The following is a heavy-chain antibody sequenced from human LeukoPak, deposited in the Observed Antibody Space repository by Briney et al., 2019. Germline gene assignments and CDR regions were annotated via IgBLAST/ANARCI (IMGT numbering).Heavy chain of an antibody. D-gene: IGHD4-17*01. CDR3: ARRWNTVTEYYFDY. CDR1: GYSFTSYW. V-gene: IGHV5-51*01. CDR2: IYPGDSDT. Sequence: GESLKISCKGPGYSFTSYWIGWVRQMPGKGLEWTGIIYPGDSDTRYSPSFQGQVTISADKSISTAYLQWSSLKASDTAMYYCARRWNTVTEYYFDYWGQGTLVTVSS. J-gene: IGHJ4*02.